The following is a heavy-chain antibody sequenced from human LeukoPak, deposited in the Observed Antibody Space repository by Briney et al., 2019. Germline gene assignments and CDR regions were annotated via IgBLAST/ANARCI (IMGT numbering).Heavy chain of an antibody. Sequence: SETLSLTCAVYGGSFSGYYWSWIRQPPGKGLEWIGEINHSGSTNYNPSLKSRVTISVDTSKNQFSLKLSSVTAADTAVYYCARQQQWLVQFGYWGQGTLVTVSS. CDR1: GGSFSGYY. CDR2: INHSGST. D-gene: IGHD6-19*01. J-gene: IGHJ4*02. V-gene: IGHV4-34*01. CDR3: ARQQQWLVQFGY.